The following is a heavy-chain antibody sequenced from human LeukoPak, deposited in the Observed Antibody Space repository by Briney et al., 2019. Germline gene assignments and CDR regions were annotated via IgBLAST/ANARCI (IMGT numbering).Heavy chain of an antibody. D-gene: IGHD6-6*01. CDR2: INHSGST. CDR1: GGSFSGYY. Sequence: SETLSLTCAVYGGSFSGYYWSWIRQPPGKGLEWIGEINHSGSTNYNPSLKSRVTISVDTSKNQFSLKLSSVTAADTAVYYCARAKSSIAARRPYNWFDPWGQGTLVTVSS. CDR3: ARAKSSIAARRPYNWFDP. V-gene: IGHV4-34*01. J-gene: IGHJ5*02.